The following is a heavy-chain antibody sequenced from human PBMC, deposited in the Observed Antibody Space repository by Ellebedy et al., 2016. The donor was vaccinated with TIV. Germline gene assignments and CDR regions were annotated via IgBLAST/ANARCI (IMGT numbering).Heavy chain of an antibody. CDR2: IYFGGST. Sequence: SETLSLXXTVSRDSINSSRHYWGWIRQTPGKQLEWIGSIYFGGSTDYNPSLKSRVTISIDTSRNKFSLQLRSVTAADTAVYYCAEYTSGSMFDSWGQGALVTVSS. CDR1: RDSINSSRHY. V-gene: IGHV4-39*07. D-gene: IGHD5-18*01. J-gene: IGHJ4*02. CDR3: AEYTSGSMFDS.